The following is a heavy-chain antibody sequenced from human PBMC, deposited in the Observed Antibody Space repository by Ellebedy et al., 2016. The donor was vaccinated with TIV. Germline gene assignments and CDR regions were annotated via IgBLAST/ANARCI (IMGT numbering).Heavy chain of an antibody. Sequence: GGSLRLSXAGSGFNFRDFNMNWVRQAPGKGLEWLSYISRSNSSIYYAESVKGRFTVSRDNAKNSLYLQMNSLRAEDTALYYCARYSDLPSFDYWGQGTLVTVSS. CDR3: ARYSDLPSFDY. J-gene: IGHJ4*02. CDR2: ISRSNSSI. D-gene: IGHD4-11*01. V-gene: IGHV3-48*01. CDR1: GFNFRDFN.